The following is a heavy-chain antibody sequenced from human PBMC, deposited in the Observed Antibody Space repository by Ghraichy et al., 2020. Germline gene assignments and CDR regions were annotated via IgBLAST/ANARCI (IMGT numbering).Heavy chain of an antibody. V-gene: IGHV4-34*01. J-gene: IGHJ5*02. D-gene: IGHD3-3*01. CDR3: ARGRLLRFLEWLHSANWFDP. CDR2: INHSGST. CDR1: GGSFSGYY. Sequence: SETLSLTCAVYGGSFSGYYWRWIRQPPGKGLEWIGEINHSGSTNLHPSLKSRVTISVDTSKNQFSLKLSSVTAADTAVDYCARGRLLRFLEWLHSANWFDPWGQGTLVTVSS.